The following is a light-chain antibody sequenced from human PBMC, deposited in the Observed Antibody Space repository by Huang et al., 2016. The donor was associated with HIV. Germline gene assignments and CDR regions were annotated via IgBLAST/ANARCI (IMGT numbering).Light chain of an antibody. CDR3: HQTFSYPLT. CDR2: IAS. J-gene: IGKJ2*01. CDR1: QNIGRY. Sequence: DIQMTQSPSSLFASVGDRVTITCRASQNIGRYLNWYQQKPGRAPKLLIYIASSLQSGVHERFSGSGSGTEFTLTISILQPEDLGTFYCHQTFSYPLTFGQGTKLEIK. V-gene: IGKV1-39*01.